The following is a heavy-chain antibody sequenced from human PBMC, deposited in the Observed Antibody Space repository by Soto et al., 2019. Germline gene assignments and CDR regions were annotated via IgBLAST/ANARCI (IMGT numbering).Heavy chain of an antibody. V-gene: IGHV1-18*04. CDR3: AKDREEGSYYDFWSGYYTGWFDP. CDR2: ISAYNGNT. D-gene: IGHD3-3*01. Sequence: QVQLVQSGAEVKKPGASVKVSCKASGYTFTSYGISWVRQAPGQGLEWMGWISAYNGNTNYAQKLQGRVTMTTDTSTSTAYMELRSLRSDDTAVYYCAKDREEGSYYDFWSGYYTGWFDPWGQGTLVTVSS. CDR1: GYTFTSYG. J-gene: IGHJ5*02.